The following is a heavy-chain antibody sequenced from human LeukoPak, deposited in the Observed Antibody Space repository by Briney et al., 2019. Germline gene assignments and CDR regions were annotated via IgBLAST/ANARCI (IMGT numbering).Heavy chain of an antibody. CDR2: IYSGGQT. D-gene: IGHD3-10*01. CDR3: ASPLTLSGELQNSDY. CDR1: GFTVSGNY. V-gene: IGHV3-53*01. Sequence: GGSLRLSCAASGFTVSGNYMSWVRQAPGKGLEWVSVIYSGGQTYYADSVKGRFTISRDISENTLYLQMNSLRAEDTAVYYCASPLTLSGELQNSDYWGQGTLVTVSS. J-gene: IGHJ4*02.